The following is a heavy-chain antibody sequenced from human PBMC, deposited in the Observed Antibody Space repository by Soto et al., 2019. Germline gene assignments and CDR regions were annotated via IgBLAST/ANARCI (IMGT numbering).Heavy chain of an antibody. Sequence: GGSLRLSCAASGFTFSNYAMSWVRQAPGKGLEWVSTVSASGSTTYYADSVKGRFTISRENSKNTLYLQMDSMGAEDSAVYFCARGSGYSYEKYYFDYWGQGTLVTVSS. J-gene: IGHJ4*02. V-gene: IGHV3-23*01. CDR1: GFTFSNYA. CDR2: VSASGSTT. CDR3: ARGSGYSYEKYYFDY. D-gene: IGHD5-18*01.